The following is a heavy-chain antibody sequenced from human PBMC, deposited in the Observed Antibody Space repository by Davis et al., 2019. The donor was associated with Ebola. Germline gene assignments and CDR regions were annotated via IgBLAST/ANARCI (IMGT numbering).Heavy chain of an antibody. J-gene: IGHJ6*03. V-gene: IGHV1-18*01. CDR2: ISAYNRDT. D-gene: IGHD3-22*01. CDR3: ARDLRYDSSGYDYYFYMDV. CDR1: GYTFTSYG. Sequence: ASVKVSCKASGYTFTSYGISWVRQAPGQGLEWMGWISAYNRDTNYAQKLQGRVTMTTDTATSTAYMELRSLRSDDTAVYYCARDLRYDSSGYDYYFYMDVWGKGTTVTVSS.